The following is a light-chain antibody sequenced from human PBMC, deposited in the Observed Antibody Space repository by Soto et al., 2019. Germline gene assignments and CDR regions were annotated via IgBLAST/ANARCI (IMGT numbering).Light chain of an antibody. V-gene: IGLV2-14*03. CDR3: ISSTSSSTYL. J-gene: IGLJ1*01. CDR1: SSDVGAYNS. CDR2: SVS. Sequence: QSALTQPASVSGSPGQSITISCTGTSSDVGAYNSVSWYQQHPDKAPKLIIYSVSYRSSGVSDRFSGSKSDNTASLTISGLHTEDEADYYCISSTSSSTYLFGTGTKLTVL.